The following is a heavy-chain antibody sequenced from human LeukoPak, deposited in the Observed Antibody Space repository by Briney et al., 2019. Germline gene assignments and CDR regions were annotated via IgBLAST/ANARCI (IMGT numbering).Heavy chain of an antibody. CDR2: IYYSGTT. D-gene: IGHD3-16*01. CDR3: ARLGVFDY. CDR1: GGSISSSSYY. Sequence: SETLSLTCTVSGGSISSSSYYWGWIRQPPGKGLEWIGNIYYSGTTYYNPSLKSRVTISVDTSKNQFSLKLSSVTAADTAVYYCARLGVFDYWGQGTLVTVSS. J-gene: IGHJ4*02. V-gene: IGHV4-39*01.